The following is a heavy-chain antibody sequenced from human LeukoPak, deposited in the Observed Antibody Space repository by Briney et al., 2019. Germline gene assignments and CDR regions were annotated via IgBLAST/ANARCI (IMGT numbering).Heavy chain of an antibody. Sequence: ASVKVSCKASGYTFTGYYMHWVRQAPGQGLEWMGWINPNSGGTNYAQKFQGRVTMTWDTSISTAYMELSRLRSDDTAVYYCARVEGVAVTDAFDIWGQGTMVTVSS. CDR3: ARVEGVAVTDAFDI. J-gene: IGHJ3*02. D-gene: IGHD6-19*01. CDR1: GYTFTGYY. V-gene: IGHV1-2*02. CDR2: INPNSGGT.